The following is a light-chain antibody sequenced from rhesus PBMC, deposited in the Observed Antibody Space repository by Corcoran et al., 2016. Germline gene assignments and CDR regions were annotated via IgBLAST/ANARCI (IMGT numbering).Light chain of an antibody. J-gene: IGLJ6*01. V-gene: IGLV5-83*02. CDR1: SGISVDSYR. CDR3: LICDAGAYV. Sequence: PVLTQPTSLSASPGASARLTSTLSSGISVDSYRIFLYQQKPGSPPRYLLSFHTDSDKYRDAGVASRFSGSKDVSATAGILLISGFRSEAEADYSCLICDAGAYVSGSGTTLTAL. CDR2: FHTDSDK.